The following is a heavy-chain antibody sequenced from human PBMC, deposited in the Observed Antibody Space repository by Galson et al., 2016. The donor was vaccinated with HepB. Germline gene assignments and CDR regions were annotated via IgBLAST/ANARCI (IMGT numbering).Heavy chain of an antibody. J-gene: IGHJ5*02. D-gene: IGHD6-19*01. Sequence: TLSLTCNIFGGSVFTSRPYWGWIRQSPGKGLEWIGSVYYSGSAYYNPSLSGRVSISLDTSKTQVSLKLSTVTAADTAVYYCARSIPVSGTLLASWGQGTLVTVSS. CDR1: GGSVFTSRPY. CDR3: ARSIPVSGTLLAS. CDR2: VYYSGSA. V-gene: IGHV4-39*01.